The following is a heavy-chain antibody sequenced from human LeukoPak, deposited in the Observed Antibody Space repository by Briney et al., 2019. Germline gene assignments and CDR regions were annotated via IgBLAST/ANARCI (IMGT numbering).Heavy chain of an antibody. D-gene: IGHD1-26*01. CDR1: GFTFSNFV. Sequence: PGGSLRLSCAASGFTFSNFVMSWVRQAPGKGLEWVGFIRSKDYGGTIEYAASVKGRFTISRDDSKSIAYLQMNSLKTEDTAVYYCTRENGWELPHFDYWGQGTLVTVSS. J-gene: IGHJ4*02. V-gene: IGHV3-49*04. CDR3: TRENGWELPHFDY. CDR2: IRSKDYGGTI.